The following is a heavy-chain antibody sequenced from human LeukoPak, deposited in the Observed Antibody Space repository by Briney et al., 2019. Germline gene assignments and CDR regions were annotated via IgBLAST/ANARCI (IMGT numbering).Heavy chain of an antibody. Sequence: GGSLRLSCTASGFTVSSSYMNWVRQAPGKGLEWVSIIYGAGNTDYADSVRGRFTISRDNSKNTLYLQMNSLRAEDTAVYYCASGYCSGGSCENHFDYWGQGTLVTVSS. CDR1: GFTVSSSY. J-gene: IGHJ4*02. D-gene: IGHD2-15*01. CDR3: ASGYCSGGSCENHFDY. V-gene: IGHV3-53*01. CDR2: IYGAGNT.